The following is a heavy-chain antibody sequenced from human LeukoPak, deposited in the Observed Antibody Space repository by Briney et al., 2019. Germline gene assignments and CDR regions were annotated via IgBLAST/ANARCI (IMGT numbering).Heavy chain of an antibody. CDR1: GFTFSSYA. CDR2: ISSNGGST. V-gene: IGHV3-64*01. CDR3: ARVAFRSSSYISGIDC. Sequence: GGSLRLSCAASGFTFSSYAMHRVRQAPGKGLEYVSAISSNGGSTYYANSVKGRFTISRDNSKNTLYLQMGSLRAEDMAVYYCARVAFRSSSYISGIDCWGQGTLVTVSS. D-gene: IGHD6-6*01. J-gene: IGHJ4*02.